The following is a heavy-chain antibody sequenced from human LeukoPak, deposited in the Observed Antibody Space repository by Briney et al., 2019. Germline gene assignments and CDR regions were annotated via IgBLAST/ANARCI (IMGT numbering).Heavy chain of an antibody. Sequence: GGSLRLSCAASGFRFSNYNMNWVRQAPGQRLEWVSSIGSSSSNYIYYADSVKGRFTISRDNAKNSLYLQMNSLRAEDTAVYYCARGSYGSGWYRYDYWGQGTLVTVSS. CDR1: GFRFSNYN. V-gene: IGHV3-21*01. D-gene: IGHD6-19*01. J-gene: IGHJ4*02. CDR2: IGSSSSNYI. CDR3: ARGSYGSGWYRYDY.